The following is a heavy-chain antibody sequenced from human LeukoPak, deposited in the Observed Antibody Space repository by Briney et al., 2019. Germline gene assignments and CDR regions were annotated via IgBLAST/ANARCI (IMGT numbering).Heavy chain of an antibody. J-gene: IGHJ4*02. CDR2: MNPNSGNT. V-gene: IGHV1-8*01. D-gene: IGHD3-10*01. Sequence: GASVKVSCKASGYTFTSYDINWVRQATGRGLEWMGRMNPNSGNTGYAQKSQGRVTMTRNTSISTAYMELSSLRSEDTAVYYCARVWRGSGSFDYWGQGTLVTVSS. CDR1: GYTFTSYD. CDR3: ARVWRGSGSFDY.